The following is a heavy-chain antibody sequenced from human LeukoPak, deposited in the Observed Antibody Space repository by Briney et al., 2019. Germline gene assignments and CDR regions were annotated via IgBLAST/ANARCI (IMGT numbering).Heavy chain of an antibody. D-gene: IGHD5-24*01. J-gene: IGHJ4*02. CDR2: MSPNGGVT. V-gene: IGHV1-2*02. Sequence: ASVKVSCKTSGYTFTNYFLHWVRQAPGHGLEWMGWMSPNGGVTKYTQNFQGRVTMPRDISIDTAYMELTGLTSDDTAVYYCASLKDGYNFHHWGQGTLVTVSS. CDR3: ASLKDGYNFHH. CDR1: GYTFTNYF.